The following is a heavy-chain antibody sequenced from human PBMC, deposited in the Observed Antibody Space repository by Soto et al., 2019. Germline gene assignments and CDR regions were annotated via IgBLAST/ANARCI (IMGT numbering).Heavy chain of an antibody. CDR3: TTDPTGGWFDP. CDR2: IKSKTDGGTT. J-gene: IGHJ5*02. D-gene: IGHD4-17*01. V-gene: IGHV3-15*07. CDR1: GFTFSNAW. Sequence: GGSLRLSCASSGFTFSNAWMNLVRKAPGKGLEWVGRIKSKTDGGTTDYAAPVKGRFTISRDDSKNTLYLQINSLKIVDTALYYCTTDPTGGWFDPWGQGTLVTVSS.